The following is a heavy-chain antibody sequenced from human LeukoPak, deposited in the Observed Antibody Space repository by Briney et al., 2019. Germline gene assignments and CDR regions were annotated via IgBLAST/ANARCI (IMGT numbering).Heavy chain of an antibody. D-gene: IGHD3-3*01. CDR3: SRGSGYDFWSDYYPLPDGGSFDI. CDR2: ISYSGAA. CDR1: GGSIISYY. Sequence: SETLSLTCTVSGGSIISYYCSWIWERPREGLGRGGEISYSGAANYNPPPTRRVTLSVDTCKKQFSLRLSSVSASRTAVCCCSRGSGYDFWSDYYPLPDGGSFDIWRQGTMVTVSS. J-gene: IGHJ3*02. V-gene: IGHV4-59*01.